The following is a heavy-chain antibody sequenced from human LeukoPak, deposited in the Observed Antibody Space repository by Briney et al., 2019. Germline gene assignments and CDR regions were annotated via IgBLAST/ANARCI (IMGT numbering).Heavy chain of an antibody. Sequence: SETLSLTCTVSGGSISSYYWSWIRQPAGKGLEWIGRIYTSGSTNYNPSLKSRVTMSVDTSKNQFSLKLSSVTAADTAVYYCARVQTVATKYYYYYYMDVWGKGTTVTVSS. V-gene: IGHV4-4*07. D-gene: IGHD6-19*01. CDR1: GGSISSYY. CDR2: IYTSGST. J-gene: IGHJ6*03. CDR3: ARVQTVATKYYYYYYMDV.